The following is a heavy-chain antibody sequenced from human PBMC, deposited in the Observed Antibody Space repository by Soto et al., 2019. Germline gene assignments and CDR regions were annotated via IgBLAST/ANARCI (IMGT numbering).Heavy chain of an antibody. D-gene: IGHD6-6*01. CDR3: ANDYSSSFPIL. Sequence: PGGSLRLSCAASGFTFSSYGMHWVRQAPGKGLEWVAVIWYDGSNKYYADSVKGRFTISRDNSKNTLYLQMNSLRAEDTAVYYCANDYSSSFPILWGQGTLFTVSS. V-gene: IGHV3-33*06. CDR1: GFTFSSYG. J-gene: IGHJ1*01. CDR2: IWYDGSNK.